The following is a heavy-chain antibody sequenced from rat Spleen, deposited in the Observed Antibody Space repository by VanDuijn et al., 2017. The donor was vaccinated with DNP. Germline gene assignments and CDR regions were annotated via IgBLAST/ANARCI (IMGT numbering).Heavy chain of an antibody. CDR2: ISDDGSYT. CDR1: GFTFNNYD. CDR3: TNDWELYY. Sequence: EVQLVESGGGLVQPGRSMKLSCAASGFTFNNYDMAWVRQAPTKGLEWVASISDDGSYTYFRDSVKGRFTISRDNEKSTLYLQMDSLRSEDTATYYCTNDWELYYWGQGVMVTVSS. J-gene: IGHJ2*01. D-gene: IGHD5-1*01. V-gene: IGHV5-25*01.